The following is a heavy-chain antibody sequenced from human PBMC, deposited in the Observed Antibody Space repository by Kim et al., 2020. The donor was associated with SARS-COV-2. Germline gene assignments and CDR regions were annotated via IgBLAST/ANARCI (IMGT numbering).Heavy chain of an antibody. V-gene: IGHV3-7*01. J-gene: IGHJ5*02. CDR1: GFTFSSYW. CDR3: ARDLRGSSSSGNNWFDP. CDR2: IKQDGSEK. Sequence: GGSLRLSCAASGFTFSSYWMSWVRQAPGKGLEWVANIKQDGSEKYYVDSVKGRFTISRDNAKNSLYLQMNSLRAEDTAVYYCARDLRGSSSSGNNWFDPWGQGTLVTVSS. D-gene: IGHD6-6*01.